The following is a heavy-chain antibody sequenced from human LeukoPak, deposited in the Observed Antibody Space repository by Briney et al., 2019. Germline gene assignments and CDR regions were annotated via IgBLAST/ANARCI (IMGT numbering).Heavy chain of an antibody. CDR3: AREDMTMVREVMGYYGMDV. J-gene: IGHJ6*02. CDR1: GYTFTGYY. D-gene: IGHD3-10*01. Sequence: ASVKVSCTASGYTFTGYYMHWVRQAPGQGLEWMGRINPNSGGTNYAQKFQGRVTMTRDTSISTAYMELSRLRPDDTAVYYCAREDMTMVREVMGYYGMDVWGQGTTVTVSS. V-gene: IGHV1-2*06. CDR2: INPNSGGT.